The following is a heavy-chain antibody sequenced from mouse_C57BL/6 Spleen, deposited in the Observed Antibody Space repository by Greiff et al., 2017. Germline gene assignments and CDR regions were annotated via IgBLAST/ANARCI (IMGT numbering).Heavy chain of an antibody. J-gene: IGHJ1*03. V-gene: IGHV5-4*01. CDR3: ARARVATNWDLDV. CDR2: ISDGGSYT. Sequence: EVQGVESGGGLVKPGGSLKLSCAASGFTFSSYAMSWVRQTPEKRLEWVATISDGGSYTYYPDNVKCRVTISRDNAKNNLYLQMSHLKSEDTAMYYCARARVATNWDLDVWGTGTTVTVSS. D-gene: IGHD1-1*01. CDR1: GFTFSSYA.